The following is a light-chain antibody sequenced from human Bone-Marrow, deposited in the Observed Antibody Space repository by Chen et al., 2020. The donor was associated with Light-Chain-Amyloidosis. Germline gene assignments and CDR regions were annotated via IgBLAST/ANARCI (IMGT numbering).Light chain of an antibody. V-gene: IGLV2-14*01. Sequence: QSALTQPASVSGSPGQSITISCTGTSSDVGGDNHVSWYQQHPDKAPKRMIYEVTNRPSWVHDRFSGSKADNTASLTISGLQTDDEADYFCSSYTITNTLVFGSGTRVTVL. J-gene: IGLJ1*01. CDR2: EVT. CDR3: SSYTITNTLV. CDR1: SSDVGGDNH.